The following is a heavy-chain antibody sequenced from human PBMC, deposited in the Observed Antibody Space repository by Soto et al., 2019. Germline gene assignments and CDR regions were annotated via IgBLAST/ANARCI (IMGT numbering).Heavy chain of an antibody. V-gene: IGHV3-30*18. CDR1: GFTFSSYG. Sequence: QVQLVESGGGVVQPGRSLRLSCAASGFTFSSYGMHWVRQAPGKGLEWVAVISYDGSNKYYADSVKGRFTISRDNCKNTLYLQMNSLRAEDTAVYYCAKDRKPRGGFAARGYFDYWGQGTLVTVSS. J-gene: IGHJ4*02. CDR2: ISYDGSNK. D-gene: IGHD6-6*01. CDR3: AKDRKPRGGFAARGYFDY.